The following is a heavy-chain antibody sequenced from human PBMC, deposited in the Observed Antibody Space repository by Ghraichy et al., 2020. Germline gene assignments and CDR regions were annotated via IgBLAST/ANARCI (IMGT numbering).Heavy chain of an antibody. V-gene: IGHV3-9*01. CDR1: GFTFDDYA. J-gene: IGHJ4*02. CDR2: ITWNSGSI. CDR3: AKDLTYDSSGYGFDY. Sequence: SLNISCAVSGFTFDDYAMHWVRQAPGKGLEWVSGITWNSGSIGYADSVKGRFTISRDNAKNSLYLQMNSLRAEDTAFYYCAKDLTYDSSGYGFDYWGQGTLVTVSS. D-gene: IGHD3-22*01.